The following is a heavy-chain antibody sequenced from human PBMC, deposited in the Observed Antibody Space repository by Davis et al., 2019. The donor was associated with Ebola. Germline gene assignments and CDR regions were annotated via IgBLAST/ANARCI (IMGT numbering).Heavy chain of an antibody. J-gene: IGHJ6*02. CDR2: IYYSGST. CDR3: ARFKVVATYYYYYGMDV. V-gene: IGHV4-39*07. CDR1: GDSISTSSYY. D-gene: IGHD5-12*01. Sequence: SETLSLTCTVSGDSISTSSYYWGWIRQPPGKGLEWIGSIYYSGSTYYNPSLKSRVTISVDTSKNQFSLKLSSVTAADTAVYYCARFKVVATYYYYYGMDVWGQGTTVTVSS.